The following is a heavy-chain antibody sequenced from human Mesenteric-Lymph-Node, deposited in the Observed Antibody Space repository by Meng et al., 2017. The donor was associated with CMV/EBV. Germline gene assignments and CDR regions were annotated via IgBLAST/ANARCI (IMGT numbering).Heavy chain of an antibody. CDR1: GFSLSTNGIR. V-gene: IGHV2-70*04. CDR3: ARSLHSRFFDY. D-gene: IGHD4-11*01. J-gene: IGHJ4*02. CDR2: IDWDEDK. Sequence: SGPTLVKPTETLILSCSFSGFSLSTNGIRVSWIRQPPGKALEWLGHIDWDEDKFYSTSLKTRLTISKDTSKNQVVLTMTNVDPVDTATYYCARSLHSRFFDYWGQGTLVTVSS.